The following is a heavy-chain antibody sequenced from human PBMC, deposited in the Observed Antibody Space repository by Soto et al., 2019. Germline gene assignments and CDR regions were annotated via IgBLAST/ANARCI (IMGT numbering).Heavy chain of an antibody. CDR3: ARAGFSYVHLLF. D-gene: IGHD3-10*02. Sequence: LSLACNVSGXPIKTGDYYWNWIRQPPGKGVEWIGYVFYSGATNYSPSLKSRAAISMDTSKNQFSLSLTSVTAADTDVYYCARAGFSYVHLLFWGQGIRVTVSS. J-gene: IGHJ4*02. CDR2: VFYSGAT. V-gene: IGHV4-30-4*01. CDR1: GXPIKTGDYY.